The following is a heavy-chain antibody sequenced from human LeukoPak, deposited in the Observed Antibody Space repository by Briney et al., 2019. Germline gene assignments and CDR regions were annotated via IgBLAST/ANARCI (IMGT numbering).Heavy chain of an antibody. CDR3: ARSSGYVSY. V-gene: IGHV4-38-2*02. CDR2: IYHSGST. J-gene: IGHJ4*02. D-gene: IGHD3-22*01. CDR1: HSSISSNYY. Sequence: SATLSLTCTVSHSSISSNYYWGWLRQPPGKGLEWIGSIYHSGSTYYNPSLKSRVTISVDTSKNQFSLKLTSVTAADTAVYYCARSSGYVSYWGQGTRVTVSS.